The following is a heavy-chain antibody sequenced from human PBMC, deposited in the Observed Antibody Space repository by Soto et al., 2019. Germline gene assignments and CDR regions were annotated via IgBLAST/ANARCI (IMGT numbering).Heavy chain of an antibody. D-gene: IGHD3-3*01. CDR1: GFSFSNYA. CDR2: ISGSASAT. V-gene: IGHV3-23*01. Sequence: GSLRLSCATSGFSFSNYAMSWVRQAPGKGLEWVSLISGSASATHYADSVKGRFTISRDNSKRTVYLQLNSLRAEDTAVYYCAKGMASTVFGVDTLFDFWGRGTLVTVSS. J-gene: IGHJ4*02. CDR3: AKGMASTVFGVDTLFDF.